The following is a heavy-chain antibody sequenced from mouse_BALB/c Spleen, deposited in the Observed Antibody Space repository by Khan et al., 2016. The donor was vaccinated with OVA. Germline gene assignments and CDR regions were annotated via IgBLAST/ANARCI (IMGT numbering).Heavy chain of an antibody. CDR2: INPGSGCT. Sequence: QVQLQQSGAELVRPGTSVKVSCKASGYAFTNYMLEWVKQRPGQGLEWIGVINPGSGCTNYNQKFKGKATLTADKSSTPAYMQLSSLTSDDSAVYVCEKGGYGSLAYGGQGTLVTVSA. D-gene: IGHD1-1*02. CDR3: EKGGYGSLAY. V-gene: IGHV1-54*01. CDR1: GYAFTNYM. J-gene: IGHJ3*01.